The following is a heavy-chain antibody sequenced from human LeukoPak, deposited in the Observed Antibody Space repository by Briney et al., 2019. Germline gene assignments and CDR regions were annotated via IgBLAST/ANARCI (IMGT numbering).Heavy chain of an antibody. D-gene: IGHD3-9*01. J-gene: IGHJ4*02. CDR1: GFTFSSYS. V-gene: IGHV3-21*01. CDR3: ARREADILTGYSAIDDY. Sequence: PGGSLRLYCAASGFTFSSYSMNWVRQAPGKGLEWVSSISSSSSYIYYADSVKGRFTISRDNAKNSLYLQMNSLRAEDTAVYYCARREADILTGYSAIDDYWGQGTLVTVSS. CDR2: ISSSSSYI.